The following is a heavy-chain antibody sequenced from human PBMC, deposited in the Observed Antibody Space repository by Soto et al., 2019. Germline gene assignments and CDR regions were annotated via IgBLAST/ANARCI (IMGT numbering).Heavy chain of an antibody. CDR3: AAIISRYNWNSIH. V-gene: IGHV1-58*01. CDR2: IVVDSNKT. J-gene: IGHJ4*02. D-gene: IGHD1-7*01. Sequence: MQLVQSGSEVRKPGTSVKVSCQASGFTFSNSAVQWVRQVRGQRPEWMGWIVVDSNKTQYAQQFEERVTITRDMSTSTAYVELSSLRSDDTAIYYCAAIISRYNWNSIHWGPGTLVAVAS. CDR1: GFTFSNSA.